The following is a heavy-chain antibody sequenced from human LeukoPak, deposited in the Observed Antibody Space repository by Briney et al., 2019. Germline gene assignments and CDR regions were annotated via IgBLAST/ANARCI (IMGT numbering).Heavy chain of an antibody. CDR2: IYYSGST. V-gene: IGHV4-39*07. J-gene: IGHJ6*03. D-gene: IGHD4-23*01. CDR3: ARAGNWYYYYYMDV. Sequence: SETLSLTCTVSGGSISSYYWGWIRQPPGKGLEWIGSIYYSGSTYYNPSLKSRVTISVDTSKNQFSLKLSSVTAADTAVYYCARAGNWYYYYYMDVWGKGTTVTVSS. CDR1: GGSISSYY.